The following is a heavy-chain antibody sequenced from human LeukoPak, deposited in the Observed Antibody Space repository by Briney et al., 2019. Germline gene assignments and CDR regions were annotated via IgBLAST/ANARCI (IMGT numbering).Heavy chain of an antibody. Sequence: ASVKVSCKASGYTFTSYYMHWVRQAPGQGLEWMGIINPSGGSASYAQKFQGRVTMTRDTSTSTVYMELSSLRSEDTAVYYCAREVWSTYYLDYWGQGTLVTVSS. D-gene: IGHD3-3*01. CDR3: AREVWSTYYLDY. CDR1: GYTFTSYY. V-gene: IGHV1-46*01. J-gene: IGHJ4*02. CDR2: INPSGGSA.